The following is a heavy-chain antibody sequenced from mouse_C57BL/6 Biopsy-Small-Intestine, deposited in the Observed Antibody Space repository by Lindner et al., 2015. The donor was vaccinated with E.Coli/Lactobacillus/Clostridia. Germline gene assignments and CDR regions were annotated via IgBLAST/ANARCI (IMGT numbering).Heavy chain of an antibody. Sequence: LQESGPELVKPGAVSEDSCKASGYAFSSSWMNWVKQRPGKGLEWIGRIYPGDGDTNYNGKFKGKATLTADKSSSTAYMQLSSLTSEDSAVYFCAREDYDGYYVVAYWGQGTLVTVSA. CDR2: IYPGDGDT. D-gene: IGHD2-3*01. CDR3: AREDYDGYYVVAY. CDR1: GYAFSSSW. J-gene: IGHJ3*01. V-gene: IGHV1-82*01.